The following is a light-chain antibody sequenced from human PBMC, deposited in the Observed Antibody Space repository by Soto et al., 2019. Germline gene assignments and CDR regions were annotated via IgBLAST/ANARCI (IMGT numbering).Light chain of an antibody. CDR3: CSYAGSSTLEV. CDR2: EGS. Sequence: QSALTQPASVSGSPGQSITISCTGPSSDVGSYNLVSWYQQHPGKAPKLMIYEGSKRPSGVSNRFSGSKSGNTASLTISGLQAEDEADYYCCSYAGSSTLEVFGGGTKVTVL. CDR1: SSDVGSYNL. J-gene: IGLJ2*01. V-gene: IGLV2-23*01.